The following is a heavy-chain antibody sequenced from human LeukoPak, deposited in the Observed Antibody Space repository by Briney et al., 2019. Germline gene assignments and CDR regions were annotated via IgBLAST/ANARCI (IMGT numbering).Heavy chain of an antibody. CDR2: IKPNSGGT. CDR1: GYSFTNYG. CDR3: ARGPDFSMVRGLTGFYYYMDV. V-gene: IGHV1-2*02. J-gene: IGHJ6*03. Sequence: ASVKVSCKASGYSFTNYGISWVRQAPGQGLEWMGWIKPNSGGTKYAQKFKGRVTMTRDTSISTVYMELSRLRSDDTAVYYCARGPDFSMVRGLTGFYYYMDVWGKGTTVTVSS. D-gene: IGHD3-10*01.